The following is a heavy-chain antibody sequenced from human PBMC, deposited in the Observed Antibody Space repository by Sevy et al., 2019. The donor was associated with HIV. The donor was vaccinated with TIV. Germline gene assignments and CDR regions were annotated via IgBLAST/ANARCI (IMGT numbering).Heavy chain of an antibody. CDR3: AREVGSGYYYTPFDY. D-gene: IGHD3-22*01. J-gene: IGHJ4*02. Sequence: GGSLRLSCAASGFTFSSYAMHWVRQAPGKGLEWVAVISYDGSNKYYAESVKGRFTIPRDNTKNTLYLQMNSLRAEDTALYYCAREVGSGYYYTPFDYWGQGTLVTVSS. V-gene: IGHV3-30-3*01. CDR2: ISYDGSNK. CDR1: GFTFSSYA.